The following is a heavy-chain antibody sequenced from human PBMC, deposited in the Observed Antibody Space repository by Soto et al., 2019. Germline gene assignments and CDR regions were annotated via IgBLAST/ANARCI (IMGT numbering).Heavy chain of an antibody. V-gene: IGHV3-66*01. J-gene: IGHJ3*02. CDR3: ADSSSWSSGAFDI. Sequence: EVQLVESGGGLVQPGGSLRLSCAASGFTVSSNYMSWVREAPGKGLEWVSVIYSGGSTYYADSVKGRFTISRDNSMNTLYLRMNSLRAEDTAVYYCADSSSWSSGAFDIWGQGTMVTVSS. CDR2: IYSGGST. CDR1: GFTVSSNY. D-gene: IGHD6-13*01.